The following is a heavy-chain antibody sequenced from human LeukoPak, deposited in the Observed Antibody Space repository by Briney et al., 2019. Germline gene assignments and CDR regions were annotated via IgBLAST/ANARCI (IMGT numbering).Heavy chain of an antibody. V-gene: IGHV1-69*13. CDR1: GGTDSNYA. Sequence: SVKVSCKANGGTDSNYAISWVRQAPGQGLEWMGGVIPMFATANYAPKFQDRVTITADESTSTAYMELRSLRSEDTAVYHCARGLHGDYGYFDYWGQGTLVTVSS. CDR2: VIPMFATA. CDR3: ARGLHGDYGYFDY. D-gene: IGHD4-17*01. J-gene: IGHJ4*02.